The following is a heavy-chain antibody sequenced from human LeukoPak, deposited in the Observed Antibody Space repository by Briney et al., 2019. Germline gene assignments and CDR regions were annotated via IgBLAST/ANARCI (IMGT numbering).Heavy chain of an antibody. CDR3: ARDGYNYGLDP. CDR2: IYYSGST. Sequence: SETLSLTCTVSGGSIRSYYWSWIRQPPGKGLEWIGYIYYSGSTNYNPSLKSRVTISVDTSKNQFSLKLSSVTAADTAVYYCARDGYNYGLDPWGQGTLVTVSS. D-gene: IGHD5-24*01. CDR1: GGSIRSYY. J-gene: IGHJ5*02. V-gene: IGHV4-59*01.